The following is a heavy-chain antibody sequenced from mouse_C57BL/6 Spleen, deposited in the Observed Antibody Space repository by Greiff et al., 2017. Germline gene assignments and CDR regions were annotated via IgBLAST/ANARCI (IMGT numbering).Heavy chain of an antibody. Sequence: VHVKQSGTVLARPGASVKMSCKTSGYTFTSYWMHWVKQRPGQGLEWIGAIYPGNSDTSYNQKFKGKAKLTAVTSASTAYMELSSLTNEDSAVYYCAGALTGAMDYWGQGTSVTVSS. CDR3: AGALTGAMDY. CDR2: IYPGNSDT. CDR1: GYTFTSYW. D-gene: IGHD4-1*01. V-gene: IGHV1-5*01. J-gene: IGHJ4*01.